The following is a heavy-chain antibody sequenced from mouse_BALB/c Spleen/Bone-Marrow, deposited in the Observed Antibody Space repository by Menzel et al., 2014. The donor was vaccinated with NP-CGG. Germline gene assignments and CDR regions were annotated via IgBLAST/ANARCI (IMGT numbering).Heavy chain of an antibody. D-gene: IGHD3-3*01. Sequence: QGQLKQSGPDLVSPSQSLSITCTVSGFSLTSYGVSWVRQPPGKGLEWLGVIWGDGSTNYHSALISRLSISKDNSKSQVFLKLNSLQTDDTATYYCRGGPWFAYWSQGTLANIYA. J-gene: IGHJ3*01. CDR3: RGGPWFAY. V-gene: IGHV2-3*01. CDR2: IWGDGST. CDR1: GFSLTSYG.